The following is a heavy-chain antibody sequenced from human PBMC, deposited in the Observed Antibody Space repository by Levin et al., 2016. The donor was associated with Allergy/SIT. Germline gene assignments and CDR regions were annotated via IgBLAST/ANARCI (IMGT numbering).Heavy chain of an antibody. J-gene: IGHJ5*02. Sequence: GESLKISCAASGFIFSDYIMNWVRQAPGKGLEWVANINKDGSEINYVDSVKGRFTISRDNPMNSLYLQINSLRAEDTALYYCTGGHYSAWGQGTLVTVSS. D-gene: IGHD4-11*01. CDR1: GFIFSDYI. CDR3: TGGHYSA. V-gene: IGHV3-7*03. CDR2: INKDGSEI.